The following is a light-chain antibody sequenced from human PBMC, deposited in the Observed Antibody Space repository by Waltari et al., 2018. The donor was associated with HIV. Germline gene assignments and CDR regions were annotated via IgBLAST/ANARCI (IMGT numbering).Light chain of an antibody. V-gene: IGLV1-40*01. CDR2: GNS. J-gene: IGLJ3*02. Sequence: QSELTQPPSVSAAPGQRVTISCTGSSSNIGAGYDVHWYQQVPGRAPKVVIYGNSNRPSGVPDRFSGSKSGSSASLVITGLQSEDEADYYCSSYAGSSTWVFGGGTKLTVL. CDR3: SSYAGSSTWV. CDR1: SSNIGAGYD.